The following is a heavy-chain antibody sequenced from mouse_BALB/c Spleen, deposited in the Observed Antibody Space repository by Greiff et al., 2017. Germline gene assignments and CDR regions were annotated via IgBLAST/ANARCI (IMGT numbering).Heavy chain of an antibody. CDR1: GFTFSDYY. J-gene: IGHJ4*01. D-gene: IGHD3-3*01. CDR2: ISDGGSYT. CDR3: ARAGRYYAMDY. Sequence: EVKVVESGGGLVKPGGSLKLSCAASGFTFSDYYMYWVRQTPEKRLEWVATISDGGSYTYYPDSVKGRFTISRDNAKNNLYLQMSSLKSEDTAMYYCARAGRYYAMDYWGQGTSVTVSS. V-gene: IGHV5-4*02.